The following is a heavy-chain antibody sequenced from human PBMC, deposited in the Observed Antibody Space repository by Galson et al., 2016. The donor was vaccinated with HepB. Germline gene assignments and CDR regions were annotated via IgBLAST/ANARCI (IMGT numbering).Heavy chain of an antibody. Sequence: SETLSLTCAVYGGSFSGYYWSWIRQPPGRGLEWIGEINHSGSTTYKSSLESRATISVDTSKNQISLRLSSVTAADTAVYYCARGLGTESDYWGQGTLVTVSS. J-gene: IGHJ4*02. CDR3: ARGLGTESDY. V-gene: IGHV4-34*01. CDR2: INHSGST. D-gene: IGHD1-1*01. CDR1: GGSFSGYY.